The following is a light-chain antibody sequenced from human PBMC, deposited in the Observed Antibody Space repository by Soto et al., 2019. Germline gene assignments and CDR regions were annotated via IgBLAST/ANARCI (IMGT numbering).Light chain of an antibody. V-gene: IGKV3-20*01. CDR3: QQYGSSPKT. CDR2: NTS. J-gene: IGKJ1*01. CDR1: QSISSSY. Sequence: NVVTQSRGALSLSPVSRANLSCRTSQSISSSYLAWYQQKPGQAPRLLIYNTSSRATGIPDRFSGSGSGTDFTLTISRLEPEDFAVYYCQQYGSSPKTFGQGTKVDIK.